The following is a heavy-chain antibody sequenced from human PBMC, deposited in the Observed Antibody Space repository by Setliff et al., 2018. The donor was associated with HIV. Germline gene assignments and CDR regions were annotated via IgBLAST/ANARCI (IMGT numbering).Heavy chain of an antibody. CDR2: ISAYNGNT. CDR3: ARGGWSGGGPLHYSYYYLDV. J-gene: IGHJ6*02. D-gene: IGHD2-15*01. CDR1: GYTFTSYG. Sequence: ASVKVSCKASGYTFTSYGISWVRQAPGQGLEWMGWISAYNGNTNYAQKFRGRVTMTTDTSTSTAYMGLSSLTSEDTAVYYCARGGWSGGGPLHYSYYYLDVWGQGTAVTVTS. V-gene: IGHV1-18*01.